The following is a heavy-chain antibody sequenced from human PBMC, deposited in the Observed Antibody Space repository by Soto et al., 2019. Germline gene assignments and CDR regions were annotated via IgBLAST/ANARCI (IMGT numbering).Heavy chain of an antibody. CDR3: AKESITIFGVAPFFDY. J-gene: IGHJ4*02. V-gene: IGHV3-30*18. D-gene: IGHD3-3*01. CDR1: GFTFSSYG. CDR2: ISYDGSNK. Sequence: QVQLVESGGGVVQPGRSLRLSCAASGFTFSSYGMHWVRQAPGKGLEWVAVISYDGSNKYYADSVKGRFTISRDNSKNTLYLQMNSPRAEDTAVYYCAKESITIFGVAPFFDYWGQGTLVTVSS.